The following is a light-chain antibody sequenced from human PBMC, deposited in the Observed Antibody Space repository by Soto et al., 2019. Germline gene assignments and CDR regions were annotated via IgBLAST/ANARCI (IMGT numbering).Light chain of an antibody. CDR1: SSHVGSYKL. V-gene: IGLV2-23*02. CDR2: VVN. CDR3: CSSGGSPTYV. Sequence: QSVLTQPASVSGSPGQSLTISCTGTSSHVGSYKLVSWYQQHPGKAPKLMIFVVNKRPSGVSNRFSGSKSGNTASLTISGLKVEDEADYYCCSSGGSPTYVFGTGTKVTVL. J-gene: IGLJ1*01.